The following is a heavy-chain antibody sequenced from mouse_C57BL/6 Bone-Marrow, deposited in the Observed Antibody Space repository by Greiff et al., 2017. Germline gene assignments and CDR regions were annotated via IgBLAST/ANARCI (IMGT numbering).Heavy chain of an antibody. CDR1: GFTFSNYW. D-gene: IGHD2-4*01. V-gene: IGHV6-3*01. CDR3: TGSIYYEYDGND. J-gene: IGHJ2*01. CDR2: IRLKSDNYAT. Sequence: EVHLVESGGGLVQPGGSMKLSCVASGFTFSNYWMNWVRQSPEKGLEWVAQIRLKSDNYATHYAESVKGRFTISRDDSKSSVYLQMNNLRAEDTGIYYCTGSIYYEYDGNDWGQGTTLTVSS.